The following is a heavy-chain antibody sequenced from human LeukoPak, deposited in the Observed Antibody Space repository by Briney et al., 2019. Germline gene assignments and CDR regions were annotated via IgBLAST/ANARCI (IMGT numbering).Heavy chain of an antibody. J-gene: IGHJ1*01. D-gene: IGHD4-17*01. V-gene: IGHV1-18*01. CDR3: ARGLIFYGDYHRPLSNGFQH. CDR2: ISAYNGNT. Sequence: ASVKVSCKASGYTFTSYGISWVRQAPGQGLEWMGWISAYNGNTNYAQKLQGRVTMTTDTSTSTAYMELRSLRSDDTAVYYCARGLIFYGDYHRPLSNGFQHWGQGTLVTVSS. CDR1: GYTFTSYG.